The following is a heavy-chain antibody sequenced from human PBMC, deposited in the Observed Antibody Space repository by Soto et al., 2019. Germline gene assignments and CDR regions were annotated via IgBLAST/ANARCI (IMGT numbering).Heavy chain of an antibody. D-gene: IGHD6-13*01. CDR1: GGSISSSSYY. Sequence: SETLSLTCTVSGGSISSSSYYWGWIRQPPGKGLEWIGSIYYSGSTYCNPSLKSRVTISVDTSKNQFSLKLSSVTAADTAVYYCARPSIAAAGTIDYWGQGTLVTVSS. J-gene: IGHJ4*02. CDR3: ARPSIAAAGTIDY. CDR2: IYYSGST. V-gene: IGHV4-39*01.